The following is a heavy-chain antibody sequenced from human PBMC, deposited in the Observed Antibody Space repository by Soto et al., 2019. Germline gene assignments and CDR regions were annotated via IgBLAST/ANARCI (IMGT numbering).Heavy chain of an antibody. CDR2: VYWNDDK. V-gene: IGHV2-5*01. J-gene: IGHJ3*02. CDR1: GISLSTSGVG. Sequence: SGPTLVNPTQTLTLTCTLSGISLSTSGVGLGWIRQTPGKALEWLTLVYWNDDKHYSPSLKSRLTITKDTSKNQAILTMTNMDPVDTATYYCARGLATLPVFAFDIWGQGTVVTVSS. CDR3: ARGLATLPVFAFDI. D-gene: IGHD1-1*01.